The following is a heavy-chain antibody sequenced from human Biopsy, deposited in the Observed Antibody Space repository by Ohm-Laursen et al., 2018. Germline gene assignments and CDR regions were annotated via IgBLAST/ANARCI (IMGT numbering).Heavy chain of an antibody. Sequence: ESLKISCKASGYTFTSYDISWVRQAPGQGLEWMGWISLYNDKTSYPPKLQDRVTMTADTSTNTAHMELRSLRSDDTAVYYCARVFCTSTTCYGLLDNWGQGTVVTVSS. CDR1: GYTFTSYD. D-gene: IGHD2/OR15-2a*01. V-gene: IGHV1-18*01. CDR2: ISLYNDKT. J-gene: IGHJ4*02. CDR3: ARVFCTSTTCYGLLDN.